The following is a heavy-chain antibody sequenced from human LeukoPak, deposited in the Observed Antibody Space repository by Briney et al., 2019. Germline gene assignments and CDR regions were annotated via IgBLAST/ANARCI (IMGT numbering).Heavy chain of an antibody. CDR3: ARDGYGDQSDSFDI. D-gene: IGHD4-17*01. CDR1: GDSVSSNSVA. Sequence: SQTLSLTCAISGDSVSSNSVAWNWITKSPSRGLEGLGRTYYRSKWYNDYAVSVKIRITINPDTSKNQFSLQLNSVTPEDTAVYYCARDGYGDQSDSFDIWGQGTMVTVSS. V-gene: IGHV6-1*01. J-gene: IGHJ3*02. CDR2: TYYRSKWYN.